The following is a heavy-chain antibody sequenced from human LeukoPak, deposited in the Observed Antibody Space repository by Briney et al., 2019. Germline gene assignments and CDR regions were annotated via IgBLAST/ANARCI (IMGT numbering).Heavy chain of an antibody. CDR1: GFTFSSCT. J-gene: IGHJ6*02. V-gene: IGHV3-48*01. Sequence: PGGSLRLSCAASGFTFSSCTMNWVRLAPGKGLEWVSYISSSGSTIYYADSVKGRFTISRDNSKNTLYLQMNSLRAEDTAVYYCAKDARGGGKWFGDSYYYYGMDVWGQGTTVTVSS. CDR3: AKDARGGGKWFGDSYYYYGMDV. D-gene: IGHD3-10*01. CDR2: ISSSGSTI.